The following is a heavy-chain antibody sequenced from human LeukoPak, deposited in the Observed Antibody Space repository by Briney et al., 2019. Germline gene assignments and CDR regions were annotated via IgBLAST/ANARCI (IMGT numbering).Heavy chain of an antibody. J-gene: IGHJ2*01. CDR1: GDSISNYY. D-gene: IGHD3-9*01. V-gene: IGHV4-39*07. CDR2: IYYSGST. CDR3: ASATSYDILTGYYTRYFDL. Sequence: SETLSLTCTVSGDSISNYYWGWIRQPPGKGLEWIGSIYYSGSTYYNPSLKSRVTISVDTSKNQFSLKLSSVTAADTAVYYCASATSYDILTGYYTRYFDLWGRGTLVTVSS.